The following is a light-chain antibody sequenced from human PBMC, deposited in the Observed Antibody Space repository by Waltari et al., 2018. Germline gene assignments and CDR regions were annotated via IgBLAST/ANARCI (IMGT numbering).Light chain of an antibody. CDR1: QSSGNV. V-gene: IGKV1-5*03. CDR3: QQYRSSAMCR. J-gene: IGKJ2*04. Sequence: RASQSSGNVWAWYQQKPGKPHNLRIYKTFNLERGVPSRVSGSGSGTELTLTITSLQTDNCATYYCQQYRSSAMCRFDQGTKLEVK. CDR2: KTF.